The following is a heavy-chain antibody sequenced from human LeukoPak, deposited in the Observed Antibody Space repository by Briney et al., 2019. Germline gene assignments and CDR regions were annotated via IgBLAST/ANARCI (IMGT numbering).Heavy chain of an antibody. D-gene: IGHD6-13*01. J-gene: IGHJ6*03. CDR3: ARAEFSSSWYDYYYYMDV. V-gene: IGHV4-59*01. Sequence: SETLSLTCTVSGGYISSYYWSWIRQPPGKGLEWIGYIYYSGSTNYNPSLKSRVTISVDTSKNQFSLKLSSVTAADTAVYYCARAEFSSSWYDYYYYMDVWGKGTTVTVSS. CDR1: GGYISSYY. CDR2: IYYSGST.